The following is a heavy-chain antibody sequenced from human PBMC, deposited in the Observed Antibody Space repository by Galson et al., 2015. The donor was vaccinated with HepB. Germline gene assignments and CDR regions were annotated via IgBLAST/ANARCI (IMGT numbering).Heavy chain of an antibody. D-gene: IGHD6-13*01. CDR2: INHSGST. Sequence: ETLSLTCAVYGGSFSGYYWSWIRQPPGKGLEWIGEINHSGSTNYNPSLKSRVTISADTSKNQFSLKLSSVTAADTAVYHCARVGLAAAESRRKAPERENAFDVWGQGTMVTVSS. CDR3: ARVGLAAAESRRKAPERENAFDV. CDR1: GGSFSGYY. V-gene: IGHV4-34*01. J-gene: IGHJ3*01.